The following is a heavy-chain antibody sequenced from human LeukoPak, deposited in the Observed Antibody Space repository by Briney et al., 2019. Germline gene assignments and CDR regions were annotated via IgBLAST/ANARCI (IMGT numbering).Heavy chain of an antibody. CDR3: AREDGYCSGGSCYSLIAAFDI. J-gene: IGHJ3*02. CDR2: IYYRGSP. Sequence: SETLSLTCTVSGGSVSSGSYYWSWIRQPPGKGLEWIGYIYYRGSPNYNPSLKSRVTISVDTSKNQFSLKLSSVTAADTAVYYCAREDGYCSGGSCYSLIAAFDIWGQVTMVTVSS. V-gene: IGHV4-61*01. CDR1: GGSVSSGSYY. D-gene: IGHD2-15*01.